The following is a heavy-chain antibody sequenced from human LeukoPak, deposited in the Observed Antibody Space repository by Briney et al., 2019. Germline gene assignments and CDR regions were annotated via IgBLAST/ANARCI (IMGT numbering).Heavy chain of an antibody. V-gene: IGHV4-38-2*01. Sequence: SSETLSLTCAVSGYSISSGYYWGWIRQPPGKGLEWIGSIYHSGSTYYNPSLKSRVTISVDTSKNQFSLKLSSVTAADTAVYYFARARDVLRYFAYWGQGTMVTVSS. CDR3: ARARDVLRYFAY. J-gene: IGHJ3*01. CDR2: IYHSGST. CDR1: GYSISSGYY. D-gene: IGHD3-9*01.